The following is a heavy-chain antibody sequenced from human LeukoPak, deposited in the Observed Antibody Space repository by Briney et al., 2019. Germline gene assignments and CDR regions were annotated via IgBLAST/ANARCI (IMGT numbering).Heavy chain of an antibody. Sequence: SETLSLTCTVSGGSISSYYWSWIRQPAGKGLEWIGRIYTSGSTNYNPSLKSRVTMSVDTSKNQFSLKLSSVTAADTAVYYCARESLSSSSWRMRAFDIWGQGTMVTVSS. J-gene: IGHJ3*02. CDR3: ARESLSSSSWRMRAFDI. CDR2: IYTSGST. D-gene: IGHD6-13*01. V-gene: IGHV4-4*07. CDR1: GGSISSYY.